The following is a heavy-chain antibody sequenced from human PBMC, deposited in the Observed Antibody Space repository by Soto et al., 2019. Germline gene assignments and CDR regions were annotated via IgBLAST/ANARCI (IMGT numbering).Heavy chain of an antibody. CDR1: GYSFTSYW. Sequence: PGESLKISCKGSGYSFTSYWIGWVRQMPGKGLEWMGIIYPGDSDTRYSPSFQGQVTISADKSISTAYLQWSSLKASDTAMYYCASPTHPVYSSSWYSDYVFAISGQGTMVLVS. D-gene: IGHD6-13*01. CDR2: IYPGDSDT. J-gene: IGHJ3*02. CDR3: ASPTHPVYSSSWYSDYVFAI. V-gene: IGHV5-51*01.